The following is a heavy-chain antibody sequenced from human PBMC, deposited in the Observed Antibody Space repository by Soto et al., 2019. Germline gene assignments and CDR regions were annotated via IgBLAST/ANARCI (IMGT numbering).Heavy chain of an antibody. CDR2: ISYDGSNK. CDR3: AKGTRNYGSRTPPDY. J-gene: IGHJ4*02. V-gene: IGHV3-30*18. D-gene: IGHD4-17*01. Sequence: QVQLVESGGGVVQPGRSLRLSCAASGFTFSSYGMHWVRQAPGKGLEWVAVISYDGSNKYYADSVKGRFTISRDNSKSTLYLQMNSLRAEDTAVYYCAKGTRNYGSRTPPDYWGQGTLVTVSS. CDR1: GFTFSSYG.